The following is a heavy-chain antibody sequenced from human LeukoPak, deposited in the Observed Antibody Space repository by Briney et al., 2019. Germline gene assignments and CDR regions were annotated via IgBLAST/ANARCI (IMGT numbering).Heavy chain of an antibody. J-gene: IGHJ4*02. CDR2: ISYDGSNK. CDR1: GFTFSSYG. Sequence: GGSLRLSCAASGFTFSSYGIHWVRQAPGKGLEWVAVISYDGSNKYYADSVKGRFTISRDNSKNTLYLQMNSLRAEDTAVYYCARESDIAVAFDYWGQGTLVTVSS. CDR3: ARESDIAVAFDY. D-gene: IGHD6-19*01. V-gene: IGHV3-30*19.